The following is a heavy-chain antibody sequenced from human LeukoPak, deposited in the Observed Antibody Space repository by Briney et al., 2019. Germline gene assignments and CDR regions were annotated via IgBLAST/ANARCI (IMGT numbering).Heavy chain of an antibody. D-gene: IGHD6-6*01. Sequence: PSETLSLTCTVSGGSISSSSYYWGWIRQPPGKGLEWIGSIYYSGSTYYNPSLKSRVTISVDTSKNQFSLKLSSVTAADTAVYYCGRHPFGVQLVVDPNNWFDPWGQGTLVTVSS. CDR1: GGSISSSSYY. J-gene: IGHJ5*02. CDR2: IYYSGST. CDR3: GRHPFGVQLVVDPNNWFDP. V-gene: IGHV4-39*01.